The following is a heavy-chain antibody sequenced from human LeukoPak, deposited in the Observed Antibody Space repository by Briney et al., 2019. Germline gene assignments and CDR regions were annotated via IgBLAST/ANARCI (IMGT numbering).Heavy chain of an antibody. CDR2: MNPNRGNT. V-gene: IGHV1-8*03. CDR3: ARGGSLYYYYYMDV. Sequence: ASVTVSFRASGYTFTIYDINWVRQATGKGLEWVGWMNPNRGNTGYAQKFQGRVTITRNTSISTAYMELSSLRSEDTAVYYCARGGSLYYYYYMDVWGKGTTVTVSS. J-gene: IGHJ6*03. CDR1: GYTFTIYD. D-gene: IGHD2-15*01.